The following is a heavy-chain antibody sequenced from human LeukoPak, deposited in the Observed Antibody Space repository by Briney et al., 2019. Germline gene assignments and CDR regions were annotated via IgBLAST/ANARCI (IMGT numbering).Heavy chain of an antibody. CDR2: ISGSGAST. V-gene: IGHV3-23*01. CDR1: GFTFGSYA. CDR3: ARDLRFGEDYYFDY. Sequence: GGSLRLSCAASGFTFGSYAMSWVRQAPGKGLEWVSAISGSGASTYCADSVKGRLTISRDNSKNTLYLQMNSLRAEDTAVYYCARDLRFGEDYYFDYWGQGTLVTVSS. J-gene: IGHJ4*02. D-gene: IGHD3-10*01.